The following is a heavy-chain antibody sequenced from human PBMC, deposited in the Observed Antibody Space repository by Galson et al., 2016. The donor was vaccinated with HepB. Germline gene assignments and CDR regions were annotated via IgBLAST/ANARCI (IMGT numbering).Heavy chain of an antibody. CDR3: VKDPNWEAGC. CDR1: GFTFSNHD. J-gene: IGHJ4*02. Sequence: SLRLSCAASGFTFSNHDMNWVRQAPGKGLEYISNINYRGESTSYADSVKGRFTISRDNSRNTLYLQMDNLRAEDTAIYYCVKDPNWEAGCWGRGTPVTVSS. V-gene: IGHV3-23*01. D-gene: IGHD7-27*01. CDR2: INYRGEST.